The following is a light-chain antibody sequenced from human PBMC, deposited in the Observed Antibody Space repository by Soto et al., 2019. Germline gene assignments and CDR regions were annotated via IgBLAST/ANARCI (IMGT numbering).Light chain of an antibody. CDR1: QSVSSSY. V-gene: IGKV3-20*01. Sequence: EIVLTQSPGTLSLSPGERATLSCRASQSVSSSYLAWYQQKPGQAPRLLIYGASSRATGIPDRFSSSGSGTDFTLTISRLEPEDFAVYYCQQYGSSPLTFGGGTKVDIK. CDR3: QQYGSSPLT. CDR2: GAS. J-gene: IGKJ4*01.